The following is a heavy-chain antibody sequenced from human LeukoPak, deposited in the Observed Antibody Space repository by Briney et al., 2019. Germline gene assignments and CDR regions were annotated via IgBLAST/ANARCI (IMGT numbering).Heavy chain of an antibody. D-gene: IGHD3-22*01. CDR2: INPNSGGT. CDR3: ARVSAYYYDSSGYFDY. V-gene: IGHV1-2*02. J-gene: IGHJ4*02. Sequence: ASVKVSCKASGYTFTGYYMHWVRQAPGQGLEWMGWINPNSGGTNYAQKFQGRVTMTRDTSITTVYMELSRLRSEDTAVYYCARVSAYYYDSSGYFDYWGQGTLVTVSS. CDR1: GYTFTGYY.